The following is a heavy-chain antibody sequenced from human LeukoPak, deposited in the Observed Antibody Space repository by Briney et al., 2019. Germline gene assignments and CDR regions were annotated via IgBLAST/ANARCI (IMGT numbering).Heavy chain of an antibody. J-gene: IGHJ4*02. Sequence: SQTLSLTCTVSGGSISSYYWSWIRQPPGKGLEWIGYIYYSGSTNYNPSLKSRVTISVDTSKNQFSLKLSSVTAADTAVYYCARHVGTTVFDYWGQGTLVTVSS. D-gene: IGHD1-1*01. CDR3: ARHVGTTVFDY. CDR1: GGSISSYY. V-gene: IGHV4-59*08. CDR2: IYYSGST.